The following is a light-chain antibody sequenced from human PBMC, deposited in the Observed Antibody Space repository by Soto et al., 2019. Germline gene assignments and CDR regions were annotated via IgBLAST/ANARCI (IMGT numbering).Light chain of an antibody. J-gene: IGKJ4*01. Sequence: DIQMTQSPSSLSASVRDRVIITCRASQGIRNYLPWYQQKLGKVPKLLIYAASTLQSGVPSRLTGRGSETDFTLAISSLQPEAVATYCCQKYNSGPLTFGGGTKVE. CDR2: AAS. CDR3: QKYNSGPLT. CDR1: QGIRNY. V-gene: IGKV1-27*01.